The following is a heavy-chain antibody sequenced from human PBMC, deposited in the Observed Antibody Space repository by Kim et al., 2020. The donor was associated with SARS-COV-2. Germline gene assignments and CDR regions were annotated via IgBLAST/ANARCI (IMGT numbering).Heavy chain of an antibody. V-gene: IGHV7-4-1*02. CDR1: GYTFTSYA. J-gene: IGHJ5*02. CDR3: ARDNLDYDFWSAIEPRPGWFDP. D-gene: IGHD3-3*01. CDR2: INTNTGNP. Sequence: ASVKVSCKASGYTFTSYAMNWVRQAPGQGLEWMGWINTNTGNPTYAQGFTGRFVFSLDTSVSTAYLQISSLKAEDTAVYYCARDNLDYDFWSAIEPRPGWFDPWGQGTLVTVSS.